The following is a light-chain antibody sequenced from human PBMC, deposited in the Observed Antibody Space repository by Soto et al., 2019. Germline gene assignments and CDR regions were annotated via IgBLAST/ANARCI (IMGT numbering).Light chain of an antibody. CDR2: KAS. J-gene: IGKJ1*01. CDR1: QTISSW. V-gene: IGKV1-5*03. CDR3: QQYNTYTWT. Sequence: DIQLTQSPSFLSASVGDRVTITCRSSQTISSWLAWYQQKPGKAPKLLIYKASTLKSGVPSRFSGSGSGTEFTLTISTLQPDDFATYYCQQYNTYTWTFDQGTKVDIK.